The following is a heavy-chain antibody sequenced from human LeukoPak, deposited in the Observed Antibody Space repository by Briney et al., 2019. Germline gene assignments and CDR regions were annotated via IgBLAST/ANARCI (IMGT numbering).Heavy chain of an antibody. CDR2: ISYDGSNK. D-gene: IGHD6-19*01. V-gene: IGHV3-30-3*01. CDR1: GFMFCSDA. Sequence: PGRSLRLSCAASGFMFCSDAMHWVRQAPGKGLEWVAVISYDGSNKYYADSEKGRITISRDNSKNMLYLQMNSLRAEDTAVYYCAKEPASSGWFDPWGQGTLVAVSS. J-gene: IGHJ5*02. CDR3: AKEPASSGWFDP.